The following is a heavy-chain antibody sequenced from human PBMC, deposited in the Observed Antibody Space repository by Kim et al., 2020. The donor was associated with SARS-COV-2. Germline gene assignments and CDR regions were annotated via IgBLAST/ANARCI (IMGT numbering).Heavy chain of an antibody. J-gene: IGHJ4*02. CDR3: ARDRWELFDLDY. D-gene: IGHD1-26*01. Sequence: YYNPSLKSRVNLSVDRSKNQFSLKLTSVTAADTAVYYCARDRWELFDLDYWGQGTLVTVSS. V-gene: IGHV4-30-2*04.